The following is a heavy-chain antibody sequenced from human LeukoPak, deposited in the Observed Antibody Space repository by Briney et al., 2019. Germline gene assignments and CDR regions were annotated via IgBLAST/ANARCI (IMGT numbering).Heavy chain of an antibody. CDR2: ISGTGGRT. CDR1: GFTFSSYA. D-gene: IGHD2-15*01. Sequence: GGSLRLSCAASGFTFSSYAMSWVRQAPGKGLEWVSVISGTGGRTYYADSVKGRFTISRDNSKNTLYLQMNSLRAEDTAVYYCAISGVLAAIGEYVDYWGKGTRVSVSS. CDR3: AISGVLAAIGEYVDY. J-gene: IGHJ4*02. V-gene: IGHV3-23*01.